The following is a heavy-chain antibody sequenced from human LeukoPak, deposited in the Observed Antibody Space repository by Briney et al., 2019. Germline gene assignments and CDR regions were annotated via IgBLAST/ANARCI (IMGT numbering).Heavy chain of an antibody. CDR2: MNPNSGNT. CDR3: ARVYDSSGRLLIDI. V-gene: IGHV1-8*03. J-gene: IGHJ3*02. Sequence: ASVKVSCKASGYTFTSYDINWVRQATGQGLEWMGWMNPNSGNTGYAQKFQGRVTITRNTSISTAYMELSSLRSEDTAVYYCARVYDSSGRLLIDIWGQGTMVTASS. D-gene: IGHD3-22*01. CDR1: GYTFTSYD.